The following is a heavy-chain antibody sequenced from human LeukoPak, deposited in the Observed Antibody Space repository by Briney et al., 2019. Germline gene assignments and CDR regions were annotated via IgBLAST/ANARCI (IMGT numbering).Heavy chain of an antibody. V-gene: IGHV1-18*04. CDR2: ISAYNGNT. CDR3: ARENYDYVWGSYPLHYFDY. Sequence: ASVKVSCKASGYTFTSYGISWVRQAPGQGLEWMGCISAYNGNTNYAQKLQGRVTMTTDTSTSTAYMELRSLRSDDTAVYYCARENYDYVWGSYPLHYFDYWGQGTLVTVSS. CDR1: GYTFTSYG. D-gene: IGHD3-16*02. J-gene: IGHJ4*02.